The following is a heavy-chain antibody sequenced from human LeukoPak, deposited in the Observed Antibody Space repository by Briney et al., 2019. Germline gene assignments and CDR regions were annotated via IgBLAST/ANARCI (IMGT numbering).Heavy chain of an antibody. CDR2: INHSGST. Sequence: SETLSLTCAVYGGSFSGYYWSWIRQPPGKGLEWIGEINHSGSTNYNPSLKSRVTISVDTSKIQFSLKLSSVTAADTAVYYCARGRIQLWSSHYYFDYWGQGTLVTVSS. CDR3: ARGRIQLWSSHYYFDY. V-gene: IGHV4-34*01. CDR1: GGSFSGYY. J-gene: IGHJ4*02. D-gene: IGHD5-18*01.